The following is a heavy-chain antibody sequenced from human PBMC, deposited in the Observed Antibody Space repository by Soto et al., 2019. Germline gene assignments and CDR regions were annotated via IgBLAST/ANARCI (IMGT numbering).Heavy chain of an antibody. Sequence: PGXSLNISCKGSGYSFTSYWLGWLRQIPGKGLEWMGIIYPGDSDTRYSPSFQGQVTISADKSISTAYLQWSSLKASDTAMYYCASLGDGYGDAFDIWGQGTMVTVSS. CDR2: IYPGDSDT. V-gene: IGHV5-51*01. J-gene: IGHJ3*02. D-gene: IGHD4-17*01. CDR1: GYSFTSYW. CDR3: ASLGDGYGDAFDI.